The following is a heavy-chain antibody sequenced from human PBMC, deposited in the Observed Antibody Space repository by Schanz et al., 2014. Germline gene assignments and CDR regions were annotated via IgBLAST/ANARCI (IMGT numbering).Heavy chain of an antibody. J-gene: IGHJ3*02. Sequence: VQLVESGGGVVRPGGSLRLSCSASGFTFSTFAMHWVRQAPGKGLEYISAISNNGDSTYYADSVKGRFTISRDNSKNTLYLQMNSLRAEDTAVYYCAKGRFGELSAFDIWGQGTMVTVSS. V-gene: IGHV3-64*04. CDR3: AKGRFGELSAFDI. CDR2: ISNNGDST. D-gene: IGHD3-10*01. CDR1: GFTFSTFA.